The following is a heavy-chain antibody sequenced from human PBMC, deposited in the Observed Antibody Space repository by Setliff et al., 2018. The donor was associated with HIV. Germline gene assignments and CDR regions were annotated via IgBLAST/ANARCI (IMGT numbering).Heavy chain of an antibody. CDR3: ARRGMWSYETGGNPTATFDY. CDR1: GDSVSSRSYY. CDR2: IFTSGSA. D-gene: IGHD2-8*02. Sequence: SETLSLTCTVSGDSVSSRSYYWSWIRQPPGKGLEWIGRIFTSGSAIYNPSLKSRVTISVDTSKNQFSLKLRSVTAADTAVYYCARRGMWSYETGGNPTATFDYWGQGVLVTVSS. V-gene: IGHV4-61*02. J-gene: IGHJ4*02.